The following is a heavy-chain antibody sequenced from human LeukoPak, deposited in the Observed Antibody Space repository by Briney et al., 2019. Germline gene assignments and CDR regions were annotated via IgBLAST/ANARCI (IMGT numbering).Heavy chain of an antibody. V-gene: IGHV1-69*01. CDR2: IIPIFGTA. J-gene: IGHJ1*01. Sequence: GSSVKVSCKASRGTFSSYAISWVRQAPGQGLEWMGGIIPIFGTANYAQKFQGRVTITADESTSTAYMELSSLRSEDTAVYYCARDAGYDFWSGYGLGYFQHWGQGTLVTVSS. D-gene: IGHD3-3*01. CDR3: ARDAGYDFWSGYGLGYFQH. CDR1: RGTFSSYA.